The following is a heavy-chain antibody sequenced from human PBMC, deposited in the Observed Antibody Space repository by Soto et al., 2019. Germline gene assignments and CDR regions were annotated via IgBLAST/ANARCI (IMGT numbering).Heavy chain of an antibody. CDR1: RFTFRSYV. CDR3: AKSLWDIVVVPTAPVDC. V-gene: IGHV3-23*01. Sequence: EVQLLESGGGLVQPGGSLRLSRAASRFTFRSYVMNWVRQAPGKGLEWVSSLSGSGDTAHYADSVRGRFTISRDNSKNTLYLLMNSLRADDTAVYYCAKSLWDIVVVPTAPVDCWGQGALVTVSS. J-gene: IGHJ4*02. CDR2: LSGSGDTA. D-gene: IGHD2-2*01.